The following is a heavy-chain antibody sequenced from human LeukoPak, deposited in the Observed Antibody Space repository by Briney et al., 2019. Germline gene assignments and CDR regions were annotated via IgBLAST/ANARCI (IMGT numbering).Heavy chain of an antibody. CDR2: ISSSSSYI. Sequence: GGSLRLSCAASGFTFSSYSMNWVRQAPGKGLEWVSSISSSSSYIYYADSVKGRFTISRDNAKNSLYLQMNSLRAEDTAVYYCARDPSATTTPFDYWGQGTLVTVSS. V-gene: IGHV3-21*01. CDR1: GFTFSSYS. D-gene: IGHD5-24*01. CDR3: ARDPSATTTPFDY. J-gene: IGHJ4*02.